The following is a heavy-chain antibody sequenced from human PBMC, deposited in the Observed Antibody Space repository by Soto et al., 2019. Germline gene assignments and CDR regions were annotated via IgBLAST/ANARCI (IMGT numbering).Heavy chain of an antibody. CDR1: GYTFTGYY. Sequence: ASVKVSCKASGYTFTGYYMHWVRQAPGQGLEWMGWINPNSGGTNYAQKFQGWVTMTRDTSISTAYMELSRLRSDDTAVYYCARDREMYSSSWIFDYWGQGTLVTVSS. CDR3: ARDREMYSSSWIFDY. D-gene: IGHD6-13*01. J-gene: IGHJ4*02. V-gene: IGHV1-2*04. CDR2: INPNSGGT.